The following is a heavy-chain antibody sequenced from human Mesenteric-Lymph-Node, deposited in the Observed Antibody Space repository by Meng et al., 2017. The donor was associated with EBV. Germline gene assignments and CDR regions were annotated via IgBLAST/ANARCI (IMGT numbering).Heavy chain of an antibody. D-gene: IGHD3-22*01. CDR3: ARADSSGPWHFDY. CDR2: IYHNGNT. Sequence: QVQLQESGPGLVKPSGTLSLTCAVSSGSISSSNWWSWVRQPPGKGLEWIGEIYHNGNTNYNPSLKSRVTISVDKSKNQFSLKLNSVTAADTAVYYCARADSSGPWHFDYWGQGTLVTVPS. CDR1: SGSISSSNW. V-gene: IGHV4-4*02. J-gene: IGHJ4*02.